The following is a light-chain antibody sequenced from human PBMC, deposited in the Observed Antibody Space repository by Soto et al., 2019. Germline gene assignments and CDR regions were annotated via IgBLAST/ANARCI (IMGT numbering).Light chain of an antibody. V-gene: IGKV3D-11*02. J-gene: IGKJ5*01. CDR2: DAS. CDR3: QQRSNWHPIT. CDR1: QSVSSY. Sequence: EIVLTQSPATLSLSPGERATLSCRASQSVSSYLAWYQQKPGQAPRLLIYDASNRATGIPARFSGSGPGTDFTLTISSLEPEDFAVYYCQQRSNWHPITFGQGTRLESK.